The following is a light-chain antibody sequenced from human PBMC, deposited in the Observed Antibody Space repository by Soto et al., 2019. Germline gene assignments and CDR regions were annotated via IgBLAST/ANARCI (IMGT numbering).Light chain of an antibody. CDR2: AAS. CDR3: QQLNSYPYT. V-gene: IGKV1-9*01. CDR1: QGISSF. Sequence: DIQLPQSPSFLSASVGDRVTITCRASQGISSFLAWYQQKPGKAPNLLIYAASTLQSGVPSRFSGSGSGTEFTLTISSLQPEDFATYYCQQLNSYPYTFGQGTKLEIK. J-gene: IGKJ2*01.